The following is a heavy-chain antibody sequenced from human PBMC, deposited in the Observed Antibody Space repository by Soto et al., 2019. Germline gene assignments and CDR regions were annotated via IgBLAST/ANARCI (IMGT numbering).Heavy chain of an antibody. J-gene: IGHJ4*02. Sequence: PGGSLRLSCAASGFTFTRYSMNWVRQAPGKGLEWVSSISSTTNYIYYGDSMKGRFTISRDNAKNSLYLEMNSLRAEDTAVYYCAREAEDLTSNFDYWGQGTLVTVSS. V-gene: IGHV3-21*06. CDR3: AREAEDLTSNFDY. CDR1: GFTFTRYS. CDR2: ISSTTNYI.